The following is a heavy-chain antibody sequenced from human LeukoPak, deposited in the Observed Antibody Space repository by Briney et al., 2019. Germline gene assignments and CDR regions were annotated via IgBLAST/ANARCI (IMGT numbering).Heavy chain of an antibody. D-gene: IGHD3-10*01. CDR1: GYSISSGYY. Sequence: PSETLSLTCTVSGYSISSGYYWGWIRQPPGKGLEWIGSIYHSGSTYYNPSLKSRVTISVDTSKNQFSLKLSSVTAADTAVYYCATKSQGSGSYPNWFDPWGQGTLVTVSS. CDR2: IYHSGST. CDR3: ATKSQGSGSYPNWFDP. V-gene: IGHV4-38-2*02. J-gene: IGHJ5*02.